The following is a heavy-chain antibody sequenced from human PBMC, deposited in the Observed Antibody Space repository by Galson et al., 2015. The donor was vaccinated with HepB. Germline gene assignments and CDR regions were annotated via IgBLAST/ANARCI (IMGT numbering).Heavy chain of an antibody. Sequence: SLRLSCAASGFTFSNYWMSWVRQAPGKGLEWVANIKQDGSEKNYVDSVKGRFTISRDNAKNSLYLQMNSLRADDTAVYYCAKDLGYCSGGSCYSVDYWGQGTLVTVSS. CDR1: GFTFSNYW. D-gene: IGHD2-15*01. CDR3: AKDLGYCSGGSCYSVDY. CDR2: IKQDGSEK. V-gene: IGHV3-7*03. J-gene: IGHJ4*02.